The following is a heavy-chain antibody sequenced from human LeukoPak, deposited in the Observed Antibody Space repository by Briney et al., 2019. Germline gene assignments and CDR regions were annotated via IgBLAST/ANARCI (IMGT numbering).Heavy chain of an antibody. V-gene: IGHV3-64D*09. J-gene: IGHJ6*02. CDR3: VRGYSFGPYGMDV. CDR2: ISDSGGST. Sequence: GGSLRLSCSASGFPFSSYAMHWVRQAPGKGMEYVSAISDSGGSTYYADSVKGRFTISRDNSKNTLYLQMSSLRAEDTAVYFCVRGYSFGPYGMDVWGQGTTVTVSS. CDR1: GFPFSSYA. D-gene: IGHD2-15*01.